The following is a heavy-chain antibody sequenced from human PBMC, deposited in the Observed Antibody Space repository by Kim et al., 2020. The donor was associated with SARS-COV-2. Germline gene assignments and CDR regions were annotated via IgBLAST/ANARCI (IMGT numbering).Heavy chain of an antibody. CDR3: ARHEIIAAYQYEIEV. Sequence: SETLSLTCTVSGASISSYYWSWIRQPPEKGLEWIGYISYGGTTLYKSSLKSRVIISRDTSKNQFSLELRAMTAADTAGHYCARHEIIAAYQYEIEVWGPG. D-gene: IGHD2-15*01. CDR2: ISYGGTT. CDR1: GASISSYY. V-gene: IGHV4-59*08. J-gene: IGHJ3*01.